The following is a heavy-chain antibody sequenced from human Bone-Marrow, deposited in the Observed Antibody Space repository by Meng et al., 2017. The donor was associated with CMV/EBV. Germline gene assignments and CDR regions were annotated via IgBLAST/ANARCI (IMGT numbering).Heavy chain of an antibody. CDR2: IYSGGNT. CDR1: GFAVSSNY. D-gene: IGHD2-2*02. J-gene: IGHJ4*02. Sequence: GESLKISCAASGFAVSSNYMSWVRQAPGKGLEWVSIIYSGGNTYYADSVKGRFTISRDNSKNTVFLQMNSLRAEDTAVYYCAKDGPLSRVPVGIGADYWGQGTLVTVSS. V-gene: IGHV3-53*01. CDR3: AKDGPLSRVPVGIGADY.